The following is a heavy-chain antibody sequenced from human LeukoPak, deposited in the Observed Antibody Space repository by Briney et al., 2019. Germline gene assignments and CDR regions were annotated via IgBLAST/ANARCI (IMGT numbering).Heavy chain of an antibody. D-gene: IGHD5-18*01. V-gene: IGHV3-21*01. Sequence: GGSLRLSCAASGFTFSSYSMNWVRQAPGKGLEWVSSISSGSKYIYNADSVKGRFTISRDNAKNSLYLQMNSLRAEDTAVYYCAGAFSYSYGSMDFWGQGTLVIVSS. CDR2: ISSGSKYI. CDR1: GFTFSSYS. CDR3: AGAFSYSYGSMDF. J-gene: IGHJ4*02.